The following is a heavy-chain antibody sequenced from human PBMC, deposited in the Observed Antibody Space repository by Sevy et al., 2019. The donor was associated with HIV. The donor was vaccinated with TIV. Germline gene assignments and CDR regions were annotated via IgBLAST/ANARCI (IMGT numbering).Heavy chain of an antibody. CDR2: ISAYNGNT. CDR3: ARDNYYDSSGYGEYYFDY. CDR1: GYTFTSYG. D-gene: IGHD3-22*01. V-gene: IGHV1-18*01. J-gene: IGHJ4*02. Sequence: ASVKVSCKASGYTFTSYGISWVRQAPGQGLEWMGWISAYNGNTNYAQKLQGRVTMTTDTSTGTAYMELRSLRSDDTAVYYCARDNYYDSSGYGEYYFDYWGQGTLVTVSS.